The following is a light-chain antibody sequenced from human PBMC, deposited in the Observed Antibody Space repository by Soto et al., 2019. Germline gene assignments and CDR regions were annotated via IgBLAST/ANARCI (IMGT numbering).Light chain of an antibody. CDR1: SSDVGAYNY. CDR3: SSYASSSFVV. Sequence: QSALTQPASVSGSPGQSITISCTGTSSDVGAYNYVSWYQQHPGKAPKLMIYDVSNRPSGVSNRFSGSKSGNTASLTISGLQAEDEADYYCSSYASSSFVVFGGGTKVTVL. V-gene: IGLV2-14*01. CDR2: DVS. J-gene: IGLJ2*01.